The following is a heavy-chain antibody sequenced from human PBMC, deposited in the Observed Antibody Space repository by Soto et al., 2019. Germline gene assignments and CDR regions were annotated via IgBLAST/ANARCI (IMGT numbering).Heavy chain of an antibody. CDR2: ISGSGGST. D-gene: IGHD2-15*01. V-gene: IGHV3-23*01. Sequence: GESLKISCAASGFTFSSYAMSWVRQAPGKGLEWVSAISGSGGSTYYADSVKGRFTISRDNSKNTLYLQMNSLRAEDTAVYYCAKSIGYCSGGSCSLPYYYYYYYMDVWGKGTTVTVSS. J-gene: IGHJ6*03. CDR3: AKSIGYCSGGSCSLPYYYYYYYMDV. CDR1: GFTFSSYA.